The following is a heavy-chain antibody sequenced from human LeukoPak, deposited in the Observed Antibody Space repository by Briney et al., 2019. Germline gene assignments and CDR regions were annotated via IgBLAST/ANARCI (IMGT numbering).Heavy chain of an antibody. V-gene: IGHV3-33*05. CDR3: ARGNREDVYWAVPAVEFDY. D-gene: IGHD2-2*01. CDR2: ISYDGSNE. J-gene: IGHJ4*02. Sequence: GGSLRLSCAASGFTLGSYGMQWARQAPGKGLEWVAFISYDGSNESFVDSVKGRFTISRDNSNNTLYLQMKSLRADDTGVYYCARGNREDVYWAVPAVEFDYWGQGTLVTVPS. CDR1: GFTLGSYG.